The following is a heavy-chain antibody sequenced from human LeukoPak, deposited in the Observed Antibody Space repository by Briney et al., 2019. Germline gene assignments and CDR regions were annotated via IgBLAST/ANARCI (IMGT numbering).Heavy chain of an antibody. CDR3: ARDNCDSSDYGMDV. CDR1: GYTFTSYG. Sequence: ASVKVSCKASGYTFTSYGISWVRQAPGQGLEWMGWISAYNGNTNYAQKLQGRVTMTTDTSTSTAYMELRSLRSDDTAVYYCARDNCDSSDYGMDVWGQGTTVTVSS. D-gene: IGHD3-22*01. CDR2: ISAYNGNT. V-gene: IGHV1-18*01. J-gene: IGHJ6*02.